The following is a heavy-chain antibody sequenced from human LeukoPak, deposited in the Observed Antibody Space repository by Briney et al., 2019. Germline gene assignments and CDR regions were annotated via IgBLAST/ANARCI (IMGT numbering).Heavy chain of an antibody. J-gene: IGHJ4*02. CDR2: ISSSSDYI. CDR3: ASSWDY. CDR1: GFTFSSYT. V-gene: IGHV3-21*01. D-gene: IGHD2-15*01. Sequence: GGSLRLSCAASGFTFSSYTMNWVRQAPGKGLEWVSSISSSSDYIYYPDSVEGRFTISRDNAKNSLYLQMNDLRADDTAVYYCASSWDYWGQGTLVTVSS.